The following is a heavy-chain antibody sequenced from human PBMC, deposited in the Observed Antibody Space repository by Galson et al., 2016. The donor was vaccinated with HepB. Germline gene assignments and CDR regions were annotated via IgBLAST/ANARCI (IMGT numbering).Heavy chain of an antibody. D-gene: IGHD5-24*01. V-gene: IGHV3-9*01. Sequence: SLRLSCAASGFVFENFPMHWVRQAPGKGLEWVSGISWSSGTIDYADSVQGRFTISRDNAKNSLYLHMTSLRPEDTAFYYCVKGKATIDFWGQGTLVTVS. J-gene: IGHJ4*02. CDR1: GFVFENFP. CDR3: VKGKATIDF. CDR2: ISWSSGTI.